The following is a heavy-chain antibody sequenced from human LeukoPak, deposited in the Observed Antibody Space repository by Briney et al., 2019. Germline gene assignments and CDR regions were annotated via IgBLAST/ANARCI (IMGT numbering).Heavy chain of an antibody. CDR3: ARVFPPYYDILTGYNYFDY. CDR1: GGSISSGGYS. J-gene: IGHJ4*02. D-gene: IGHD3-9*01. CDR2: IYHSGST. V-gene: IGHV4-30-2*01. Sequence: SETLSLTCAASGGSISSGGYSWSWIRQPPGKGLEWIGYIYHSGSTYYNPSLKSRVTISVDRSKNQFSLKLSSVTAADTAVYYCARVFPPYYDILTGYNYFDYWGQGTLVTVSS.